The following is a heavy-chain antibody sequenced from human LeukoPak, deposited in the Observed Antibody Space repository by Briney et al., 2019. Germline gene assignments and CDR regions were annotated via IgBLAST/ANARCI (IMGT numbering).Heavy chain of an antibody. J-gene: IGHJ2*01. CDR3: ARDRCGGGSCYPWYFDL. CDR2: IYTSGST. CDR1: GGSISSGSYY. V-gene: IGHV4-61*02. D-gene: IGHD2-15*01. Sequence: SQTLSLTCTVSGGSISSGSYYWSWIRQPAGKGLEWIGRIYTSGSTNYNPSLKSRVTISVDTSKNQFSLKLSSVTAADTAVYYCARDRCGGGSCYPWYFDLWGRGTLVTVSS.